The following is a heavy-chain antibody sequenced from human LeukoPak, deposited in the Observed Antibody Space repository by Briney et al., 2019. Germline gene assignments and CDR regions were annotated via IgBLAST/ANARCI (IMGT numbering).Heavy chain of an antibody. J-gene: IGHJ6*02. V-gene: IGHV4-59*08. CDR3: ARHDYYYYGMDV. CDR2: IYYSGST. CDR1: GGSISSYY. Sequence: SETLSLTCTVSGGSISSYYWSWIRQPPGKGLEWIGHIYYSGSTNYNPSLKSRVTISVDTSKNQFSLKLSSVTAADTAVYYCARHDYYYYGMDVWGQGTTVTVSS.